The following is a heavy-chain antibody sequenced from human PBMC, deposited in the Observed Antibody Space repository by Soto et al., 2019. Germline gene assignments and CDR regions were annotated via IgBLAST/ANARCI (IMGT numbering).Heavy chain of an antibody. CDR1: GFTFSSYG. CDR3: ARDRRESTAARRRPGRYYYYYGMDV. V-gene: IGHV3-33*01. Sequence: GGSLRLSCAASGFTFSSYGMHWVRQAPGKGLEWVAVIWYDGSNKYYADSVKGRFTISRDNSKNTLYLQMNSLRAEDTAVYYCARDRRESTAARRRPGRYYYYYGMDVWGQGTTVTVSS. D-gene: IGHD6-6*01. J-gene: IGHJ6*02. CDR2: IWYDGSNK.